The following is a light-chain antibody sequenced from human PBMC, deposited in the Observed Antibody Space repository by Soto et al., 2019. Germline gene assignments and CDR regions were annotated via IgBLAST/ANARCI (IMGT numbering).Light chain of an antibody. V-gene: IGKV1-27*01. Sequence: DIQMTQSPSSLSASVGDRVTITCRASQGISHFLAWYQQKQGKVPKLLIYAASILQSGVPPRFSGSGSGTDFTLTISSLQPEDVATYYCQKYNTGPRTFGQGTKVEI. J-gene: IGKJ1*01. CDR2: AAS. CDR3: QKYNTGPRT. CDR1: QGISHF.